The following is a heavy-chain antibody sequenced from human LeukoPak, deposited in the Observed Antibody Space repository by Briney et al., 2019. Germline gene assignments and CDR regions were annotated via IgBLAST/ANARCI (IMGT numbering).Heavy chain of an antibody. Sequence: PGGSLRLSCAASGFTFSSYATSWVRQAPGKGLEWVSAISGSGGSTYYADSVKGRFTISRDNSKNTLYLQMNSLRAEDTAVYYCATFGTSGYYYDDYWGQGTLVTVSS. V-gene: IGHV3-23*01. CDR1: GFTFSSYA. CDR2: ISGSGGST. D-gene: IGHD3-22*01. CDR3: ATFGTSGYYYDDY. J-gene: IGHJ4*02.